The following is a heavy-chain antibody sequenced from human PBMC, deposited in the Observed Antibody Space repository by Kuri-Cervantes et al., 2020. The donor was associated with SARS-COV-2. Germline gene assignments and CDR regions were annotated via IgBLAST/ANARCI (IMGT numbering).Heavy chain of an antibody. J-gene: IGHJ4*02. V-gene: IGHV3-30*02. Sequence: GESLKISCAASGFTFSSYEMNWVRQAPGKGLEWVAVIWYGGSNKYYADSVKGRFTISRDNSKNTLYLQMNSLRAEDTAVYYCAKDPRSSSWYVFDYWGQGTLVTVSS. CDR1: GFTFSSYE. CDR2: IWYGGSNK. D-gene: IGHD6-13*01. CDR3: AKDPRSSSWYVFDY.